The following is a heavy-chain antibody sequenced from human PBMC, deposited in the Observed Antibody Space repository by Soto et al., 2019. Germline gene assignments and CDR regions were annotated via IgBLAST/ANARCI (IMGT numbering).Heavy chain of an antibody. Sequence: ASETLSLTCAVSGGSISSGGYSWNWIRQPPGKGLEWIGNIYHSGSTYYNASLKSRVTISVDRSKNQFSLKLSSVTAADTAVYYCGRGDYANAFDIWGQGTMVTGSS. CDR1: GGSISSGGYS. J-gene: IGHJ3*02. V-gene: IGHV4-30-2*01. CDR3: GRGDYANAFDI. D-gene: IGHD4-17*01. CDR2: IYHSGST.